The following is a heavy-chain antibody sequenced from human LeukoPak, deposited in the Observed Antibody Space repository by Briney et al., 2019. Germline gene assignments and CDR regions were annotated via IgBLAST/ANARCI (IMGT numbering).Heavy chain of an antibody. CDR3: ARTTMVRGVIHYYGMDV. CDR1: GYTFTSYD. J-gene: IGHJ6*02. CDR2: MNPNSGNT. D-gene: IGHD3-10*01. Sequence: ASVKLSCKASGYTFTSYDINWVRQAPGQGLEWMGWMNPNSGNTGYAQKFQGRVTMTRNTSISTAYMELSSLRSEDTAVYYCARTTMVRGVIHYYGMDVWGQGTTVTVSS. V-gene: IGHV1-8*01.